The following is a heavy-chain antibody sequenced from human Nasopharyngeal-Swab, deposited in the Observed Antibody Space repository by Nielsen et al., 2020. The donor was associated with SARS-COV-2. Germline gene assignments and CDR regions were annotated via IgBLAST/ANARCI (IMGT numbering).Heavy chain of an antibody. D-gene: IGHD5-12*01. V-gene: IGHV4-39*01. Sequence: SETLSLTCTVSGGSISSSSYYWGWIRQPPGKGLEWIGSIYYSGSTYYNPSLKSRVTISVDTSKNQFSLKLSSVTAADTAVCYCARQIWLRFSWFDPWGQGTLVTVSS. CDR3: ARQIWLRFSWFDP. CDR1: GGSISSSSYY. CDR2: IYYSGST. J-gene: IGHJ5*02.